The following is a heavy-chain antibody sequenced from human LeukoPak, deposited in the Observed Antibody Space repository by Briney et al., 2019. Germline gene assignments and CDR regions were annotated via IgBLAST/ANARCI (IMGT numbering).Heavy chain of an antibody. Sequence: GGSLRLSCAASGFTFSNAWMSWVRQAPGKGLEWVGRIKSKTDGGTTDYAAPVKGRFTISRDDSKNTLYLQMNSLRAEDTAVYYCAKGRYYDFWSGYYEGDDYWGQGTLVTVSS. J-gene: IGHJ4*02. CDR3: AKGRYYDFWSGYYEGDDY. CDR1: GFTFSNAW. V-gene: IGHV3-15*01. CDR2: IKSKTDGGTT. D-gene: IGHD3-3*01.